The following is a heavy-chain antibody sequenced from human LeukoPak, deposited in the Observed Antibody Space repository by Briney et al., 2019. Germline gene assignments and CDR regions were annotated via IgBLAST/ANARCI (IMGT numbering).Heavy chain of an antibody. CDR2: INHVGST. J-gene: IGHJ6*03. Sequence: SETLSLTCAVYGESFSTYDWSWIRQTPGKGLEWIGEINHVGSTNYNPSLKSRVTMSVDTSKNQFSVKLNSVTAADTAVYYCARRVQVNYVGLFGEDNNYYYMDVWGKGTTVTVSS. V-gene: IGHV4-34*01. CDR1: GESFSTYD. CDR3: ARRVQVNYVGLFGEDNNYYYMDV. D-gene: IGHD3-10*02.